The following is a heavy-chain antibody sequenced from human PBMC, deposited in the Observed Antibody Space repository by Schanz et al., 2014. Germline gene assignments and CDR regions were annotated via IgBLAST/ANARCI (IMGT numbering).Heavy chain of an antibody. CDR1: GGTFSSFG. CDR2: INPIGGST. Sequence: QVHLVQSGAEVKKPGSSVKVSCKASGGTFSSFGINWVRQAPGQGLEWMGIINPIGGSTTYAQKFQGRVTMTTDTSTSTSYMELTSLRFDDTAVYYCARDFSAYVGNYFDYWGQGTLVTVSS. V-gene: IGHV1-69*04. J-gene: IGHJ4*02. D-gene: IGHD5-12*01. CDR3: ARDFSAYVGNYFDY.